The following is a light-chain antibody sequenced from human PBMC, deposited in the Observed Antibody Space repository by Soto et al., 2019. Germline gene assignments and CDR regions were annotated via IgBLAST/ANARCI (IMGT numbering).Light chain of an antibody. V-gene: IGKV1-5*03. J-gene: IGKJ1*01. CDR3: QHYNSYSEA. CDR2: KAS. CDR1: QTISSW. Sequence: DIQMTQSPSTLSGSVGDRVTITCRASQTISSWLAWYQQKPGKAPKLLIYKASTLKSGVPSRFSGSGSGTEFTLTISSLQPDDFATYYCQHYNSYSEAFGHGTKVE.